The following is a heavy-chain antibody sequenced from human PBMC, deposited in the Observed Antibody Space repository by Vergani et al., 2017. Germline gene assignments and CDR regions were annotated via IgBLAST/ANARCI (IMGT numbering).Heavy chain of an antibody. CDR3: ATKSCGTPGCQIEYFSV. D-gene: IGHD2-15*01. CDR2: ISYDGTQK. Sequence: QVHLVESGGGVVQPGRSLRLSCVVSGFTSSYYGMHWVRQAPGKGLEWVAVISYDGTQKYYADSVKGRFTISRDNSKSTLYLQMNSLRTEDTAVYYCATKSCGTPGCQIEYFSVWGQGTLVTVSS. CDR1: GFTSSYYG. V-gene: IGHV3-30*03. J-gene: IGHJ1*01.